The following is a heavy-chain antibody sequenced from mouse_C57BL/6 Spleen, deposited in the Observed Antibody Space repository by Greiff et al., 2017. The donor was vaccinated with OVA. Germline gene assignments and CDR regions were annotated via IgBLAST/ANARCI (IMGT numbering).Heavy chain of an antibody. CDR1: GYTFTDYN. CDR2: INPNNGGT. D-gene: IGHD2-1*01. J-gene: IGHJ2*01. V-gene: IGHV1-18*01. Sequence: EVQLQQSGPELVKPGASVKIPCKASGYTFTDYNMDWVKQSHGKSLEWIGDINPNNGGTNYNQKFKGKATLTVDKSSSTAYMELRSLTSEDTAVYYCARRGFYYGLDYWGQGTTLTVSS. CDR3: ARRGFYYGLDY.